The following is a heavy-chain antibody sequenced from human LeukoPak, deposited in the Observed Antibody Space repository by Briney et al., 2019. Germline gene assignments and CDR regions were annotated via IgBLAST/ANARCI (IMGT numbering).Heavy chain of an antibody. V-gene: IGHV3-30*04. J-gene: IGHJ4*02. CDR2: ISYDGSNK. Sequence: GGSLRLSCAASGFTFSSYAMHWVRQAPGKGLEWVAVISYDGSNKYCADSVKGRFTISRDNSKNTLYLQMNSLRAEDTAVYYCARDGYCSGGSCYSWSDYWGQGTLVTVSS. CDR1: GFTFSSYA. CDR3: ARDGYCSGGSCYSWSDY. D-gene: IGHD2-15*01.